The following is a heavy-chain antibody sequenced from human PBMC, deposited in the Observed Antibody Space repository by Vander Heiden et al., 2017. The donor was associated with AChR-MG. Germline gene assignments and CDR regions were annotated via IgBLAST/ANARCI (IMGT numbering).Heavy chain of an antibody. CDR3: ARGPQMEGYFDY. CDR2: ISYDGSNK. D-gene: IGHD2-8*01. CDR1: GFPFSSYA. J-gene: IGHJ4*02. V-gene: IGHV3-30-3*01. Sequence: QVQLVESGGGVVQPGRSLRLSCAASGFPFSSYAMHWVRQAPGKGLEWVAVISYDGSNKYYADSVKGRFTISRDNSKNTLYLQMNSLRAEDTAVYYCARGPQMEGYFDYWGQGTLVTVSS.